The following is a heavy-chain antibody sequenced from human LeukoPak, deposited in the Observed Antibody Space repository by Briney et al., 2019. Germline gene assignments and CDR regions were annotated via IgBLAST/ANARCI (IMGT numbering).Heavy chain of an antibody. CDR3: ARDLDSSSWYFGGYYYYYMDV. CDR2: ISSSGSTI. D-gene: IGHD6-13*01. Sequence: GGSLRLSCAASGFTFSSYEMNWVRQAPGKGLEWVSYISSSGSTIYYADSVKGRFTISRDNAKNSLYLQMNSLRAEDTAVYYCARDLDSSSWYFGGYYYYYMDVWGKGTTVTISS. J-gene: IGHJ6*03. V-gene: IGHV3-48*03. CDR1: GFTFSSYE.